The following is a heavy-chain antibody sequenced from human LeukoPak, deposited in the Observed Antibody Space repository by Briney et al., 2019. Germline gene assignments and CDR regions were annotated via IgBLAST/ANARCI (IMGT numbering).Heavy chain of an antibody. CDR2: INHSGST. D-gene: IGHD6-13*01. V-gene: IGHV4-34*01. Sequence: SETLSLTCAVYGGSFSGYYWSWIRQPPGKGLEWIGEINHSGSTNYNPSLKSRVTISVDTSKNQFSLKLSSVTAADTAVYYCARQNGYSSSWYHPRRWFDPWGQGTLVTVSP. CDR1: GGSFSGYY. CDR3: ARQNGYSSSWYHPRRWFDP. J-gene: IGHJ5*02.